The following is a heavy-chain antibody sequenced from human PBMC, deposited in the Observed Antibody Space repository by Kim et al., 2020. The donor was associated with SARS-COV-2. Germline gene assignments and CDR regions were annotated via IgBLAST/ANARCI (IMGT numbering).Heavy chain of an antibody. D-gene: IGHD3-10*01. CDR2: INHSGST. V-gene: IGHV4-34*01. CDR3: ARNYGSGSPYYYYGMDV. J-gene: IGHJ6*01. CDR1: GGSFSGYY. Sequence: SETLSLTCAVYGGSFSGYYWSWIRQPPGKGLEWIGEINHSGSTNYNPSLKSRVTISVDTSKNQFSLKLSSVTAADTAVYYCARNYGSGSPYYYYGMDVWG.